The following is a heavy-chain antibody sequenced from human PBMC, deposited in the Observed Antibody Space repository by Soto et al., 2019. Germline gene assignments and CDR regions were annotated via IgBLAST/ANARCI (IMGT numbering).Heavy chain of an antibody. CDR1: GYTFISYA. J-gene: IGHJ4*01. CDR3: ARGGYYYDSSGSPYFDY. D-gene: IGHD3-22*01. Sequence: GASVKVSCKASGYTFISYAIHWVRQAPGQRLEWMGWINAGNGNTKYSQKFQGRVTITRDTSASTAYKEQSSMRSEDTAVYYCARGGYYYDSSGSPYFDYWG. V-gene: IGHV1-3*01. CDR2: INAGNGNT.